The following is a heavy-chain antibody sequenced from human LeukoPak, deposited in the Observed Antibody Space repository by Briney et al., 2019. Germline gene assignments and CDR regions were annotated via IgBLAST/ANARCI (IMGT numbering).Heavy chain of an antibody. Sequence: GGSLRLSCAASGFIFSSHWMNWVRQAPGTGLEWVANINGDGRDKYYVGSVRGRFTISRDNADNALYLQMNSLRGDDTALYYCARGVDSAIDWWGQGTLVTVSS. J-gene: IGHJ4*02. D-gene: IGHD3-9*01. V-gene: IGHV3-7*01. CDR3: ARGVDSAIDW. CDR1: GFIFSSHW. CDR2: INGDGRDK.